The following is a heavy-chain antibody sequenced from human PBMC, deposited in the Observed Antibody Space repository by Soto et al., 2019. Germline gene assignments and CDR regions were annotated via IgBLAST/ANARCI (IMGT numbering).Heavy chain of an antibody. Sequence: GESLKISCAASGFTFDDYAMHWVRQAPGKGLEWVSLISGDGGSTYYADSVKGRFTISRDNSKNSLYLQMNSLRTEDTALYYCAKGGMVRGVIGAFDIWGQGTMVTVSS. D-gene: IGHD3-10*01. CDR2: ISGDGGST. CDR1: GFTFDDYA. J-gene: IGHJ3*02. V-gene: IGHV3-43*02. CDR3: AKGGMVRGVIGAFDI.